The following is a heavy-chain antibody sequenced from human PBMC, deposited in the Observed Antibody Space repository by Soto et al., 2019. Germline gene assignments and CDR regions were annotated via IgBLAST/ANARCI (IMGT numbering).Heavy chain of an antibody. V-gene: IGHV1-18*01. Sequence: QVQLVQSGAEVKKPGAAVKVSCKASGYTFTSSGMSWVRQAPGQGLEWMGWISAHTGSSEYAQRFQGRVTMTPVSSTSTAYMEVRSLRSDDTAVYYCARAFFYQGSDSRGYSFDAFDFWGPGTLVTVSS. J-gene: IGHJ3*01. CDR2: ISAHTGSS. CDR3: ARAFFYQGSDSRGYSFDAFDF. D-gene: IGHD3-22*01. CDR1: GYTFTSSG.